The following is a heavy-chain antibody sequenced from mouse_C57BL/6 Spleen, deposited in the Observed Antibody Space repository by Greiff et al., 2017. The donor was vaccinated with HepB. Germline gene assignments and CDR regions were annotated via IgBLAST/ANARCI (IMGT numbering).Heavy chain of an antibody. CDR3: ARWYYSNPYAMDY. D-gene: IGHD2-5*01. CDR1: GYTFTSYW. V-gene: IGHV1-69*01. J-gene: IGHJ4*01. Sequence: QVQLQQPGAELVMPGASVKLSCKGSGYTFTSYWMHWVKQRPGQGLEWIGEIDPSDSYTNYNQKFKGKSTLTVDKSSSTAYMQLSSLTSEDSAVYYCARWYYSNPYAMDYWGQGTSVTVSS. CDR2: IDPSDSYT.